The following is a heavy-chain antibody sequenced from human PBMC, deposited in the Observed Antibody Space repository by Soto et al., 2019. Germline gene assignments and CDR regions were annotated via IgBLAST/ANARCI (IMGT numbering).Heavy chain of an antibody. J-gene: IGHJ6*03. CDR2: IKDDGSEN. Sequence: EVQLVESGGGLVQPGGSLRLSCAASGFTFSNYWMSWVRQAPGKGLEWVANIKDDGSENNYVHSVKGRFTISRDNARNSVFLQMNSMRAEDTAVYYCARRDYYSYMDDWGKVTTVTVSS. CDR3: ARRDYYSYMDD. CDR1: GFTFSNYW. V-gene: IGHV3-7*01.